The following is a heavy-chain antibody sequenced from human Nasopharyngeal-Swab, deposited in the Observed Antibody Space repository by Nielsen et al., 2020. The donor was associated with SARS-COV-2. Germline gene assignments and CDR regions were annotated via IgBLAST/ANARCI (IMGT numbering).Heavy chain of an antibody. Sequence: VRQAPGNGLEWVSAISGSGGSTYYADSVKGRFTISRDNSKNTLYLQMNSLRAEDTAVYYCAKVASGGMDVWGQGTTVTVSS. V-gene: IGHV3-23*01. CDR3: AKVASGGMDV. CDR2: ISGSGGST. J-gene: IGHJ6*02.